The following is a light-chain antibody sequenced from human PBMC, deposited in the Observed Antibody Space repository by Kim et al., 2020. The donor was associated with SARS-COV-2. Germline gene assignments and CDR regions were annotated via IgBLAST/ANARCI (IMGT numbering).Light chain of an antibody. V-gene: IGLV1-40*01. Sequence: QRVTISCTGSSSNIGAGYDVHWYQQLPGTAPKLLVYGNSNRPSGVPDRFSGSKSGTSASLAITGLQAEDEADYYCQSYDSSLSGYVFGTGTKVTVL. CDR3: QSYDSSLSGYV. CDR1: SSNIGAGYD. J-gene: IGLJ1*01. CDR2: GNS.